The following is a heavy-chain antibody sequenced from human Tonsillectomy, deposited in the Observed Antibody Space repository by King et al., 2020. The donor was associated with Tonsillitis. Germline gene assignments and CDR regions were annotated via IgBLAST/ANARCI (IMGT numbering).Heavy chain of an antibody. D-gene: IGHD2-15*01. J-gene: IGHJ3*02. Sequence: VQLVESGAEVKKPGSSVKVSCKASGDTFSSYAISWVRQATGQGLEWMGGIIPIFGTANYAQKFQGRVTITADESTSTAYMELSSLRSEDTAVYYCARTESVASSGLDAFDIWGQGPMVTVSS. CDR1: GDTFSSYA. CDR2: IIPIFGTA. V-gene: IGHV1-69*01. CDR3: ARTESVASSGLDAFDI.